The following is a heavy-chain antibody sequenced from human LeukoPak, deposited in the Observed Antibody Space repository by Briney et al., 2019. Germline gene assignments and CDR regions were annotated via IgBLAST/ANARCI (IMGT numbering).Heavy chain of an antibody. V-gene: IGHV1-18*01. Sequence: GASVKVSCKATGYTFVNYGITWVRQAPGQGPEWMGWISSYKGNTNMYRNYAQKTNYAQKFQASVSMTIDTSTSTAYMELRSLRSDDTAVYYCVRDRLGDSWDVPVRPTGYYGMDVWGQGTTVTVSS. CDR2: ISSYKGNTNMYRNYAQKT. J-gene: IGHJ6*01. D-gene: IGHD2-21*01. CDR3: VRDRLGDSWDVPVRPTGYYGMDV. CDR1: GYTFVNYG.